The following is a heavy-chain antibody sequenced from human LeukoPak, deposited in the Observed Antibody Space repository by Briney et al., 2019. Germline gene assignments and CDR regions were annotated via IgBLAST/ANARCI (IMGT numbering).Heavy chain of an antibody. Sequence: ASVKVSCKASGYTFTGYYMHWVRQAPGQGLEWMGWISAYNGNTNYAQKLQGRVTMTTDTSTSTAYMELRSLRSDDTAVYYCARDLPGWWLVPVDAFDIWGQGTMVTVSS. CDR1: GYTFTGYY. CDR2: ISAYNGNT. J-gene: IGHJ3*02. D-gene: IGHD6-19*01. V-gene: IGHV1-18*04. CDR3: ARDLPGWWLVPVDAFDI.